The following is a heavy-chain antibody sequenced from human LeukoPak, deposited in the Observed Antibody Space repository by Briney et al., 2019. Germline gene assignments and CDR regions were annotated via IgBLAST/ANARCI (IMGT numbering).Heavy chain of an antibody. CDR3: ARDLLLWFGELSGTFDY. J-gene: IGHJ4*02. CDR2: INPSGGST. Sequence: ASVKVSCKASGYTFTSYYMHWVRQAPGQGLEWMGIINPSGGSTSYAQKFQGRVTMTRDTSISTAYMELSRLRSDDTAVYYCARDLLLWFGELSGTFDYWGQGTLVTASS. CDR1: GYTFTSYY. V-gene: IGHV1-46*01. D-gene: IGHD3-10*01.